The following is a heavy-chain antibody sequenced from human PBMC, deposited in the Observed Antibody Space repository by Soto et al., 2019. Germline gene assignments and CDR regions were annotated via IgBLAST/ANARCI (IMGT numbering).Heavy chain of an antibody. CDR1: GYTFTRFG. CDR3: SRSGDGNWFDP. CDR2: ISAYNGNT. J-gene: IGHJ5*02. Sequence: QMQLVQPGSELKKPGASVKVSCKTSGYTFTRFGVAWVRRAPGQGLEWMGWISAYNGNTNLAQKFQDRVTMTTDTSTSTAYMELRSLRSDDTAVYYCSRSGDGNWFDPWGQGTLVTVSA. V-gene: IGHV1-18*01. D-gene: IGHD1-26*01.